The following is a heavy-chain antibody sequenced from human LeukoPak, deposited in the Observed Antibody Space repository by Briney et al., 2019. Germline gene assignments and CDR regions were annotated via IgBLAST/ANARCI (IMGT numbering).Heavy chain of an antibody. CDR3: ARVGWYQYYFDY. CDR2: ISSSGSTI. D-gene: IGHD6-19*01. J-gene: IGHJ4*02. Sequence: GGSLRLSCAASGFTFSSYEMNWVRQAPGKGLEWVSYISSSGSTIYYADSVKGRFTISRDNAKNSLYLQMNSLRAEDTAVYYCARVGWYQYYFDYWGQGTLATVS. V-gene: IGHV3-48*03. CDR1: GFTFSSYE.